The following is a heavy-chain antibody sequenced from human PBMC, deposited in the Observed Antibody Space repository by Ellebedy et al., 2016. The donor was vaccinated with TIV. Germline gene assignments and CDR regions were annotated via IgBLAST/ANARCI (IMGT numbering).Heavy chain of an antibody. CDR2: IYLSGT. D-gene: IGHD1-26*01. V-gene: IGHV4-38-2*02. J-gene: IGHJ4*02. CDR1: GYSIGNGYY. CDR3: ARGLLLKYYFDY. Sequence: SETLSLTXTVSGYSIGNGYYWGWIRQPPGKGLEWIGSIYLSGTYYNPSLKSRVTMSVDTSKNQFSLRLSSVTAADTAVYYCARGLLLKYYFDYWGQGTLVTVSS.